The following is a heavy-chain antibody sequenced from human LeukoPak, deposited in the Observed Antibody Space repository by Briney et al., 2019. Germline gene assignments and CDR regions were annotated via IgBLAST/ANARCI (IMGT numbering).Heavy chain of an antibody. CDR2: ISWNSGSI. CDR1: GFTFDDYA. V-gene: IGHV3-9*01. CDR3: AKDMVDRGLQRRNYYYYGMDV. Sequence: GRSLRLSCAASGFTFDDYAMHWVRQAPGRGLEWVSGISWNSGSIGYADSVKGRFTISRDNAKNSLYLQMNSLRAEDTALYYCAKDMVDRGLQRRNYYYYGMDVWGQGTTVTASS. J-gene: IGHJ6*02. D-gene: IGHD5-24*01.